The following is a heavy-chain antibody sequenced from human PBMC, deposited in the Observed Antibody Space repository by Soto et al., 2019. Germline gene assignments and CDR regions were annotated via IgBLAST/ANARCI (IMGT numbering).Heavy chain of an antibody. J-gene: IGHJ6*02. V-gene: IGHV3-23*01. CDR1: GFTFSSYA. CDR3: AKSPPEVGLLYYYGMDV. D-gene: IGHD3-22*01. CDR2: ISGSGGST. Sequence: EVQLLESVGGLVQPGGSLRLSCAASGFTFSSYAMSWVRQAPGKGLEWVSAISGSGGSTYYADSVKGRFTISRDNSKNTLYLQMNSLRAEDTAVYYCAKSPPEVGLLYYYGMDVWGQGTTVTVSS.